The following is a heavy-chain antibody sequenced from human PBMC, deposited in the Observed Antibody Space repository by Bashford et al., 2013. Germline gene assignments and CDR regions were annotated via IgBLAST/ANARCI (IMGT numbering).Heavy chain of an antibody. CDR3: AKETTQGYFDY. J-gene: IGHJ4*02. Sequence: VRQAPGKGLEWVSAISGSGGSTYYADSVKGRFTISRDNSKNTLDLQMSSLRAEDTAVYYCAKETTQGYFDYWGQGTLVTVSS. CDR2: ISGSGGST. V-gene: IGHV3-23*01. D-gene: IGHD1-7*01.